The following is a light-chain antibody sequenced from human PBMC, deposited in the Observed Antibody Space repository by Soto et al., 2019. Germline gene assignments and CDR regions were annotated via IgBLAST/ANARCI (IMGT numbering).Light chain of an antibody. Sequence: QSALTQPASVSGSPGQSITISCTGTSTDVGSYNLVSWYQQHPGKAPKLMIFEVIKRPSGVSNRFSGSKSGNTASLTISGLQAEDEAVYYCCSYAGSDTGVFGGGTKVTVL. V-gene: IGLV2-23*02. CDR3: CSYAGSDTGV. J-gene: IGLJ3*02. CDR1: STDVGSYNL. CDR2: EVI.